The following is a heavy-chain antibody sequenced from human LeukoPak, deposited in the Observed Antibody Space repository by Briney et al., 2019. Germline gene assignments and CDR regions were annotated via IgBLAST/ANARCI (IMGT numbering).Heavy chain of an antibody. J-gene: IGHJ3*02. V-gene: IGHV4-34*01. Sequence: SETLSLTCAVYGGSFSGYYWTWIRQPPGKGLEWVGEISHSGTTNYNASLKSRVTISLDTSKNQFSLKLTSVTAADTAVYYCARARCSSTSCPMWAFDIWGQGTMVTVSS. D-gene: IGHD2-2*01. CDR2: ISHSGTT. CDR3: ARARCSSTSCPMWAFDI. CDR1: GGSFSGYY.